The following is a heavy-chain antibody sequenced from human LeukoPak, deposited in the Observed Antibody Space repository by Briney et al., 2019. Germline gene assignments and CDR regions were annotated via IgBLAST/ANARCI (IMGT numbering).Heavy chain of an antibody. D-gene: IGHD3-10*01. V-gene: IGHV3-30*18. CDR2: ISYDGSNK. Sequence: PGGSLRLSCAASGFTFSSYGMHWVRQVPSKGLEWVAVISYDGSNKHYADSVKGRFTISRDNSKNTLYLQMNSLRAEDTAVYYCAKDNDYYGSGSYFVFGLDYWGQGTLVTVSS. CDR3: AKDNDYYGSGSYFVFGLDY. J-gene: IGHJ4*02. CDR1: GFTFSSYG.